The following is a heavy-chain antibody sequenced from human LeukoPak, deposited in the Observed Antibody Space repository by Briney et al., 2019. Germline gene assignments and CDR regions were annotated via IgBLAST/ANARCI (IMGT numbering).Heavy chain of an antibody. CDR3: ARESLMVATDY. D-gene: IGHD2-8*01. V-gene: IGHV3-48*01. CDR2: ISSSSSTI. J-gene: IGHJ4*02. CDR1: GFNISDFW. Sequence: GGSLRLSCAASGFNISDFWMTWVRQAPGKGLEWVSYISSSSSTIYYADSVKGRFTISRDNAKNSLYLQMNSLRAEDTAVYYCARESLMVATDYXGQGTLVTVSS.